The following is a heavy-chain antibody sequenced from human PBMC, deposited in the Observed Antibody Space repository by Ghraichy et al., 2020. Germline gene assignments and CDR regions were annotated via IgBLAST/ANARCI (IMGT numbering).Heavy chain of an antibody. CDR2: IYHSGST. V-gene: IGHV4-4*02. CDR3: ARSQARATSLDY. Sequence: CAVSGGSISSSNWWSWVRQPPGKGLEWIGEIYHSGSTNYNPSLKSRVTISVDKSKNQFSLKLSSVTAADTAVYYCARSQARATSLDYWGQGTLVTVSS. J-gene: IGHJ4*02. CDR1: GGSISSSNW. D-gene: IGHD1-26*01.